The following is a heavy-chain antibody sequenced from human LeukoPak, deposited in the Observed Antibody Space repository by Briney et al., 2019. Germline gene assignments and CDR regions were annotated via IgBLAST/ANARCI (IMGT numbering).Heavy chain of an antibody. CDR2: IYYSGST. Sequence: SETLSLTCTVSGGSISSYYWSWIRQPPGKGLEWIGYIYYSGSTNYNPSIKSRVTISVDTSKNQFSLKLSSVTAADTAVYYCARSSRSGYSYGEFDYWGQGTLVTVSS. J-gene: IGHJ4*02. D-gene: IGHD5-18*01. V-gene: IGHV4-59*08. CDR1: GGSISSYY. CDR3: ARSSRSGYSYGEFDY.